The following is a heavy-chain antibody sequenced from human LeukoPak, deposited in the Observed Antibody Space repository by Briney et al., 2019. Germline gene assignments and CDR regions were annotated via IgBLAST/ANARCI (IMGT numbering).Heavy chain of an antibody. CDR2: IYYSGST. V-gene: IGHV4-59*01. CDR3: ARLCSGGSCYSDAFDI. CDR1: GGSISSYY. J-gene: IGHJ3*02. D-gene: IGHD2-15*01. Sequence: SETLSLTCTVSGGSISSYYWSWIRQPPGKGLEWIGYIYYSGSTNYNPSLKSRVTISVDTSKNQLSLKLSSVTAADTAVYYCARLCSGGSCYSDAFDIWGQGTMVTVSS.